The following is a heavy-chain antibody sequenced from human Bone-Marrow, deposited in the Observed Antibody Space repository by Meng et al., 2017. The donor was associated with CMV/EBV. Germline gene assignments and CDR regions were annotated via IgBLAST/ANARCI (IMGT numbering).Heavy chain of an antibody. D-gene: IGHD6-6*01. CDR2: IYYSGST. Sequence: SQTLSLTCAASGFTFSSYSMNWVRLAPGKGLEWIGSIYYSGSTYYNPSLKSRVTISVDTSKNQFSLKLSSVTAADTAVYYCARSPEIAAQDAFDIWGQGTMVTVAS. V-gene: IGHV4-39*07. J-gene: IGHJ3*02. CDR3: ARSPEIAAQDAFDI. CDR1: GFTFSSYS.